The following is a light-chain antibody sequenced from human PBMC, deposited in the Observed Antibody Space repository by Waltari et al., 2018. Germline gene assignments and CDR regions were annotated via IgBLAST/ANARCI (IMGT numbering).Light chain of an antibody. CDR3: QQDNNWPPYT. CDR1: QSVSSN. Sequence: EIVMTQSPATLSVSPGERATLSCRASQSVSSNLAWYQQKPGQAPRLLIYGASTRATGIQARFSGSGSGTEFTLTISSLQSEDFAVYYCQQDNNWPPYTFGQGTKLEIK. V-gene: IGKV3-15*01. J-gene: IGKJ2*01. CDR2: GAS.